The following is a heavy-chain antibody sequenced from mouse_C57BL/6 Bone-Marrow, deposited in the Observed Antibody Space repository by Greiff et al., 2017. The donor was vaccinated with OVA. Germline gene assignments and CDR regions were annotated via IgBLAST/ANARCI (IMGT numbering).Heavy chain of an antibody. CDR1: GYSFTGYF. J-gene: IGHJ1*03. CDR2: INPYNGDT. CDR3: ARGEGHYYGSSLYWYFDV. V-gene: IGHV1-37*01. D-gene: IGHD1-1*01. Sequence: EVQLQQSGPELVKPGASVKISCKASGYSFTGYFMNWVKQSHGKSLEWIGRINPYNGDTFYNQKFKGKATLTVDKSSSTAHMELLSLTSEDFAVYYCARGEGHYYGSSLYWYFDVWGTGTTVTVSS.